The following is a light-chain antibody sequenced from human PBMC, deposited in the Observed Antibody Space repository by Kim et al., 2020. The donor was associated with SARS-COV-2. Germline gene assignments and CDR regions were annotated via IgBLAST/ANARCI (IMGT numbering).Light chain of an antibody. Sequence: DIQMTQSPSTLSTSVGDRVTITCRASQSISNWLAWYQQKPGKAPKLLIYKASNLQSGVPSRFSGSGSGTEFSLTISCLQPDDFATYYCQQYNTYPLTFGGGTKVDIK. J-gene: IGKJ4*01. CDR3: QQYNTYPLT. CDR2: KAS. V-gene: IGKV1-5*03. CDR1: QSISNW.